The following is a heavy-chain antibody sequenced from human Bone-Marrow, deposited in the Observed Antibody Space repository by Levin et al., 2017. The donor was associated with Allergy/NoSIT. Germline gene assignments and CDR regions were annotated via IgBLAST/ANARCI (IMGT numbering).Heavy chain of an antibody. D-gene: IGHD4-11*01. CDR1: GFTFSDYA. CDR3: SRASMVPKSSNYEWRRFDY. V-gene: IGHV3-49*04. J-gene: IGHJ4*02. CDR2: IRNKAYGGTT. Sequence: GGSLRLSCTGSGFTFSDYAMSWVRQAPGEGLEWVGFIRNKAYGGTTEYAASVKGRFTISRDDSKRIAYLQLNSLKTEDTDVYYCSRASMVPKSSNYEWRRFDYWGQGTLVTVSS.